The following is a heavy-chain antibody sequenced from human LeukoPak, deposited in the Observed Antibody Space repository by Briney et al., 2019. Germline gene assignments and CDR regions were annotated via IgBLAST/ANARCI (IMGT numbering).Heavy chain of an antibody. V-gene: IGHV3-23*01. CDR2: ISGSGGTT. CDR1: GFTFSSYA. CDR3: AKDYSGSYYGYFQH. Sequence: GGSLRLSCAASGFTFSSYAMSWLRQAPGKGLEWVSAISGSGGTTYYADSVKGRFTISRDNSENTLYLQMNSLRAEDTAVYYCAKDYSGSYYGYFQHWGQGTLVTVSS. J-gene: IGHJ1*01. D-gene: IGHD1-26*01.